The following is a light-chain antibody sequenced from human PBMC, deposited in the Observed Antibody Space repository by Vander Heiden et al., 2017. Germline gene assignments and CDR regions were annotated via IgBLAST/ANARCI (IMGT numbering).Light chain of an antibody. J-gene: IGLJ3*02. V-gene: IGLV1-44*01. CDR3: SAWDNSLNAWV. CDR1: SSNIGSRT. CDR2: SNN. Sequence: QSVLTQPPSASGTPGQSVTISCSGSSSNIGSRTVNWYQHLPGTAPKLLIYSNNQRPSGVPDRISASKSGTSAALAVSGLQSEDEADYYCSAWDNSLNAWVFGGGTKLTVL.